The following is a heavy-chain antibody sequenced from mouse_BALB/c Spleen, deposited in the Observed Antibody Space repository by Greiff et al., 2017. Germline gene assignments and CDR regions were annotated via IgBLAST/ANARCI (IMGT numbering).Heavy chain of an antibody. CDR1: GFSLTDYG. CDR2: IWGGGST. J-gene: IGHJ1*01. Sequence: VKLVESGPGLVAPSQSLSITCTVSGFSLTDYGVSWIRQPPGKGLEWLGVIWGGGSTYYNSALKSRLSISKDNSKSQVFLKMNSLQTDDTARYYCARDLITHWYFDVWGAGTTVTVSS. V-gene: IGHV2-6-5*01. CDR3: ARDLITHWYFDV. D-gene: IGHD1-1*01.